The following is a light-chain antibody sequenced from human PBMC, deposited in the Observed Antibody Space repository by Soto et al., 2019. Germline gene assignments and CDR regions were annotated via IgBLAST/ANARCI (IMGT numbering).Light chain of an antibody. J-gene: IGLJ3*02. V-gene: IGLV1-44*01. CDR1: SSNIGGNY. CDR2: ETY. CDR3: SFYTRSSSWV. Sequence: QAVVTQTPSASGTPGQRVTFSCSGGSSNIGGNYVSWFQQLPGMAPKLLIYETYKRPSGVPDRFSGSKSGTSASLAISGLQSEDEGDYYCSFYTRSSSWVFGGGTKLTVL.